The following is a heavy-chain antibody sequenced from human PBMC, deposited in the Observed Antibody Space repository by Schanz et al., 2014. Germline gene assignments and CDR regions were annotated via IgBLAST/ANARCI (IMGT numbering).Heavy chain of an antibody. V-gene: IGHV3-21*04. D-gene: IGHD2-21*01. Sequence: EVHLVESGGGLIQPGGSLRLSCAVSGFTVNTNYMSWVREAPGKGLEWVSSISSSGSYIYFPDSVKGRFTISRDNAKNSLYLQMNSLRAEDTAVYYCAKGQLLSYYFDYWGQGTLVTVSS. J-gene: IGHJ4*02. CDR1: GFTVNTNY. CDR3: AKGQLLSYYFDY. CDR2: ISSSGSYI.